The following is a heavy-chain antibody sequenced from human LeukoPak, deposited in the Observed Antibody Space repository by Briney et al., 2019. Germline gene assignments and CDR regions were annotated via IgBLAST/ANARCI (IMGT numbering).Heavy chain of an antibody. Sequence: PGGSLRLSCAASRFTFSSYAMSWVRRAPGKGPEWVSSISGSGGNTYYAQSVKGRFSISRDNSKNTLNLQMDSLRADDTALYFCAKDPWNTAVANTNGWFDPWGQGTLVTVSS. D-gene: IGHD5-12*01. J-gene: IGHJ5*02. CDR2: ISGSGGNT. CDR3: AKDPWNTAVANTNGWFDP. V-gene: IGHV3-23*01. CDR1: RFTFSSYA.